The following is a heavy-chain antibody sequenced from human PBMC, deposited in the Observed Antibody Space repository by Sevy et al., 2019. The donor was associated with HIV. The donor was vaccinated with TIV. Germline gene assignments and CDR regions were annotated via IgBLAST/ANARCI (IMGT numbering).Heavy chain of an antibody. D-gene: IGHD3-16*02. V-gene: IGHV4-34*01. Sequence: SETLSLTCAVYGGSFSGYYWSWIRQPPGKGLEWIGEINHSGSTNYNPSLKSRVTISVDTSKNQFSLKLGSVTAADTAVYYCARGFTLRGSYRYYNFDYWGQGTLVTVSS. J-gene: IGHJ4*02. CDR2: INHSGST. CDR1: GGSFSGYY. CDR3: ARGFTLRGSYRYYNFDY.